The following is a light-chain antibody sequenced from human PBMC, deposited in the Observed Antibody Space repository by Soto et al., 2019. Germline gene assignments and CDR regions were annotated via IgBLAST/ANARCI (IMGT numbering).Light chain of an antibody. CDR1: RSNIGSNT. CDR2: SNN. V-gene: IGLV1-44*01. Sequence: QSVLTQPPSASGTPGQRVTISCSGSRSNIGSNTVNWYQQFPGTAPKLLIYSNNQRPSGVPARFSGSKSGTSASLAISGLQSEHEADYYCAVWDDSLNGPVFGGGTKLTVL. J-gene: IGLJ2*01. CDR3: AVWDDSLNGPV.